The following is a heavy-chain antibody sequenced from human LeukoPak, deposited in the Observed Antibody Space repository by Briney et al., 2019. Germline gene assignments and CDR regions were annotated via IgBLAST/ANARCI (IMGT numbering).Heavy chain of an antibody. CDR3: ARDKGGITMVRGVIKVDYHYYMDV. D-gene: IGHD3-10*01. Sequence: SETLSLTCTVSGGSISSYYWSWIRQPAGKGLEWIGRIYTSGSTNYNPSLKSRVTMSVDTSKNQFSLKLSSVTAADTAVYYCARDKGGITMVRGVIKVDYHYYMDVWGKGTTVTVSS. CDR1: GGSISSYY. V-gene: IGHV4-4*07. CDR2: IYTSGST. J-gene: IGHJ6*03.